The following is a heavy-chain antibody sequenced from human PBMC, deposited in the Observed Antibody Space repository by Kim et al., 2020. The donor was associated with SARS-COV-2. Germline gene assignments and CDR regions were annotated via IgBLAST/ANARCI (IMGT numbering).Heavy chain of an antibody. V-gene: IGHV1-69*13. Sequence: SVKVSCKASGGTFSSYAISWVRQAPGQGLEWMGGIIPIFGTANYAQKFQGRVTITADESTSTAYMELSSLRSEDTAVYYCARDRYLVYTMVQGVEQKKHYYYYGMDVWGQGTTVTVSS. J-gene: IGHJ6*02. CDR3: ARDRYLVYTMVQGVEQKKHYYYYGMDV. D-gene: IGHD3-10*01. CDR1: GGTFSSYA. CDR2: IIPIFGTA.